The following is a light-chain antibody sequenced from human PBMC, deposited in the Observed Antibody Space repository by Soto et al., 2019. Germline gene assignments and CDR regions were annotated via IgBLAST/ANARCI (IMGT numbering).Light chain of an antibody. Sequence: DIVMTQTPLSLSVTSGQPASLSCKSSQSLLHSDGKTYLYWYLQKPGQPPQLVIYEVSNRFSGVPDRLSGGRSGTDFSLISSRVEAEDVGVYYCMQSLQRPITFGQGTRLETK. CDR2: EVS. V-gene: IGKV2D-29*01. J-gene: IGKJ5*01. CDR3: MQSLQRPIT. CDR1: QSLLHSDGKTY.